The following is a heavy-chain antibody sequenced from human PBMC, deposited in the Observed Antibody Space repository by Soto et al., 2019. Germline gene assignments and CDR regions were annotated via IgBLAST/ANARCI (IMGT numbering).Heavy chain of an antibody. D-gene: IGHD2-15*01. J-gene: IGHJ6*02. CDR2: TYYRSRWYS. Sequence: SQTLSLTCVGSGDTVSSNSVAWNWVRQSPSRGLEWLGRTYYRSRWYSDYAVSVRSRIDINADTSKNQVSLQLNSVTPEDTAVYYCARSEEDTDYYYYGMDVWGQGTTVTVSS. V-gene: IGHV6-1*01. CDR1: GDTVSSNSVA. CDR3: ARSEEDTDYYYYGMDV.